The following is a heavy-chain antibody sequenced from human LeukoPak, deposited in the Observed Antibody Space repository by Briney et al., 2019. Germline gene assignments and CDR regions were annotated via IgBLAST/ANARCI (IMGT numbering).Heavy chain of an antibody. CDR3: AKDGGDYGGNYYFDY. D-gene: IGHD4-23*01. J-gene: IGHJ4*02. V-gene: IGHV3-30*18. CDR1: GFTFSSYG. Sequence: GGSLRLSCAASGFTFSSYGMHWVRQAPGTGLEWVAVISYDGSNKYYADSVKGRFTISRDNSKNTLYLQMNSLRAEDTAVYYCAKDGGDYGGNYYFDYWGQGTLVTVSS. CDR2: ISYDGSNK.